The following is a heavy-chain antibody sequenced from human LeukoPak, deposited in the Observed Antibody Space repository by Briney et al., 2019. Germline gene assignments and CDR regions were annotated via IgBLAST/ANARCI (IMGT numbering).Heavy chain of an antibody. J-gene: IGHJ4*02. V-gene: IGHV3-21*01. Sequence: GGSLRLSCAASGFTFSSHSMNWVRQAPGKGLEWVSSISSSSSYIYYADSVKGRFTISRDNSKNTLYLQMNSLRAEDTAVYYCAKAPDDFWSGYYGYWGQGTLVTVSS. D-gene: IGHD3-3*01. CDR3: AKAPDDFWSGYYGY. CDR1: GFTFSSHS. CDR2: ISSSSSYI.